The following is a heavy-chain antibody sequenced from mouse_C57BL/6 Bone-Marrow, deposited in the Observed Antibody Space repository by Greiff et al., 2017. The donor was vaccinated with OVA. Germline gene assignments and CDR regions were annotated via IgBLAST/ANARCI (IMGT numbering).Heavy chain of an antibody. CDR1: GFTFSSYG. D-gene: IGHD2-1*01. Sequence: EVHLVESGGDLVKPGGSLKLSCATSGFTFSSYGMSWVRQTPDKRLEWVATISSGGSYTYYPDSVKGRFTISRDNAKNTLYLQMSSLKSEDTAMYYCARQRAYGNYGFAYWGQGTLVTVSA. CDR2: ISSGGSYT. CDR3: ARQRAYGNYGFAY. J-gene: IGHJ3*01. V-gene: IGHV5-6*01.